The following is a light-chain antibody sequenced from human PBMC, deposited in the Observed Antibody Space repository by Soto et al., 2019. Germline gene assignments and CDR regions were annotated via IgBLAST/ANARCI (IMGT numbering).Light chain of an antibody. V-gene: IGKV3-20*01. CDR2: GAS. Sequence: EIVLTQSPGTLSLSPGERATLSCRASQSVSSDYFAWYQQKRGQAPRLLIYGASNRATGIPDRFSGSGSGSDLTLTISRLEPGDFAVYYCQQYVRSPWTFGQGTKVEIK. J-gene: IGKJ1*01. CDR1: QSVSSDY. CDR3: QQYVRSPWT.